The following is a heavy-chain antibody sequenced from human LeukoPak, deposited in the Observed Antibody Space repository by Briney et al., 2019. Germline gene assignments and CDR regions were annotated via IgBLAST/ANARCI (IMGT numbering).Heavy chain of an antibody. J-gene: IGHJ4*02. CDR2: IYSDNT. D-gene: IGHD4/OR15-4a*01. V-gene: IGHV3-53*01. CDR3: ARRAGAYSHPYDY. CDR1: GFTVSSNS. Sequence: QPGGSLRLSCTVSGFTVSSNSMSWVRQAPGKGLERVSFIYSDNTHYSDSVRGRFTISRDNSKNTLYLQMNSLRAEDTAVYYCARRAGAYSHPYDYWGQGTLVTVSS.